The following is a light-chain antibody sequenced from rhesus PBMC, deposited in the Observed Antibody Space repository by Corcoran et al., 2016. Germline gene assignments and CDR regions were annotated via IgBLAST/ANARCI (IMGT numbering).Light chain of an antibody. CDR3: QQYSNWPPLT. Sequence: EIVLTQSPATLSLSPGERATLSCRASQSVSSSLAWYQQKPGQAPRLLIYDASSRATGIPDRFRGSGSGTDFTLTISSLEPEDVGVYYCQQYSNWPPLTFGGGTKVELK. J-gene: IGKJ4*01. CDR2: DAS. CDR1: QSVSSS. V-gene: IGKV3-35*01.